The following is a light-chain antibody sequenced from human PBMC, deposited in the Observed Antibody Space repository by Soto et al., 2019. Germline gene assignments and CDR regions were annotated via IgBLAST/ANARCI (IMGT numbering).Light chain of an antibody. Sequence: QSVLTQPPSVSGAPRQRVTISCSGSSSNIGNNAVNWYQQLPGKAPKLLIYYDDLLPSGVSDRFSGSKSGTSASLAISGLQSEDEADYYCAAWDGSLNGCVFGGGTKLTVL. CDR1: SSNIGNNA. J-gene: IGLJ3*02. CDR3: AAWDGSLNGCV. V-gene: IGLV1-36*01. CDR2: YDD.